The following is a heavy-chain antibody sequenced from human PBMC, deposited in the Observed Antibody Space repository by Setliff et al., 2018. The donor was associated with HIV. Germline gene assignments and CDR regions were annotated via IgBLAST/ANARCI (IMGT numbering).Heavy chain of an antibody. Sequence: LSLTCTVSDSAMDSYYWSWVRQSPGRGLEYIGYIYWTGKTDYNPSLKSRVTISLDTSGNQFSLKLNSVTAADTAVYYCARWAVTASDYWGQGTLVTVSS. CDR3: ARWAVTASDY. V-gene: IGHV4-59*12. CDR1: DSAMDSYY. J-gene: IGHJ4*02. CDR2: IYWTGKT. D-gene: IGHD2-21*02.